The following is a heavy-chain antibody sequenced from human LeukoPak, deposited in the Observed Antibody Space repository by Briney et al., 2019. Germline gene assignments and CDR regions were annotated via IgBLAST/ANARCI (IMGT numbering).Heavy chain of an antibody. CDR2: MNPKSGNT. Sequence: ASVKVSCKASGGTFSSYAISWVRQAPGQGLEWMGWMNPKSGNTGYAQKFQGRVTMPRNTSISTAYMELSSLRSEDTAVYYCARGGSYDPHDAFDVWGQGTMVTVSS. CDR3: ARGGSYDPHDAFDV. D-gene: IGHD1-26*01. V-gene: IGHV1-8*02. CDR1: GGTFSSYA. J-gene: IGHJ3*01.